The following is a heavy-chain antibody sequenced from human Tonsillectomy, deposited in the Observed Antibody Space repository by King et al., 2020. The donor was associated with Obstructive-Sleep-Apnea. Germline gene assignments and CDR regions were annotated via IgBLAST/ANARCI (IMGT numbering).Heavy chain of an antibody. CDR1: GFTFSSYW. CDR3: ARERTVVVTGAYYYYGMDV. J-gene: IGHJ6*02. D-gene: IGHD2-21*02. V-gene: IGHV3-7*03. Sequence: VQLVESGGGLVQPGGSLRLSCAASGFTFSSYWMSWVRQAPGKGLEWVANIKQDGSEKYYVDSVKGRFTISRDNAKNSLYRQMNSLRAEDTAVYYCARERTVVVTGAYYYYGMDVWGQGTTVTVSS. CDR2: IKQDGSEK.